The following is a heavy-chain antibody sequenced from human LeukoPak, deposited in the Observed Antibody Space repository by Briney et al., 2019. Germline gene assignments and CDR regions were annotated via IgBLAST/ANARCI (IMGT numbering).Heavy chain of an antibody. CDR1: GYTFTVYY. CDR2: INPNSGGT. V-gene: IGHV1-2*02. D-gene: IGHD3-22*01. CDR3: ARGPRLYKYYYDSSGFTYYFDY. Sequence: ASVKVSCKASGYTFTVYYMHWVRQAPGQGLEWVGWINPNSGGTNYAQKFQGRVTMTRDTSISTAYMELSRLRSDDTAVYYCARGPRLYKYYYDSSGFTYYFDYWGQGTLVTVSS. J-gene: IGHJ4*02.